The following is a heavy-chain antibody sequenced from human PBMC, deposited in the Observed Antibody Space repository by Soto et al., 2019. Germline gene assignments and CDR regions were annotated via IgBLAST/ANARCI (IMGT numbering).Heavy chain of an antibody. CDR1: GFTFSSYG. Sequence: GGSLRLSCAASGFTFSSYGMHWVRQAPGKGLEWVAVISYDGSNKYYADSVKGRFTIARDNSKNTLYLQMNSLRAEDTAVYYCAKTFHYSDSSGSPWDYWGQGTLVTVSS. D-gene: IGHD3-22*01. CDR2: ISYDGSNK. J-gene: IGHJ4*02. CDR3: AKTFHYSDSSGSPWDY. V-gene: IGHV3-30*18.